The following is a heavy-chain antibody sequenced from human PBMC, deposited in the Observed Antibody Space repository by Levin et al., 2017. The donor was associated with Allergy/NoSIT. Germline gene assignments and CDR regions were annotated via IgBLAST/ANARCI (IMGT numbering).Heavy chain of an antibody. CDR1: GFTFSAYR. CDR3: ARDWDTSDSTGYYYSFEY. Sequence: GASVKVSCAASGFTFSAYRMNWVRQAPGKGLEWVSFISSSSTIIYYADSVKGRFTISRDNAKNSLFLQMNSLRDEDTAVYYCARDWDTSDSTGYYYSFEYWGQGTLVTVSS. CDR2: ISSSSTII. J-gene: IGHJ4*02. D-gene: IGHD3-22*01. V-gene: IGHV3-48*02.